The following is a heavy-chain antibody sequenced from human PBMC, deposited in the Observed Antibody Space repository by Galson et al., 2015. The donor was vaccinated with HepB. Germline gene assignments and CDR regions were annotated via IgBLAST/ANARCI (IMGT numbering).Heavy chain of an antibody. Sequence: SLRLSCAASGFTFSSYAMSWVRQAPGKGLEWVSAISGSGGSTYYADSVKGRFTISRDNSKNTLYLQMNSLRADDTAVYYCAKEYCGGDCYNPRPPDAFDIWGQGTMVTVSS. V-gene: IGHV3-23*01. CDR3: AKEYCGGDCYNPRPPDAFDI. CDR1: GFTFSSYA. D-gene: IGHD2-21*02. J-gene: IGHJ3*02. CDR2: ISGSGGST.